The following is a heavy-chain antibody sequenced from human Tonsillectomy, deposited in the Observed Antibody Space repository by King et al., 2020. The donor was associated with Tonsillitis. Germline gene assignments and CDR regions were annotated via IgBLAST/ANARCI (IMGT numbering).Heavy chain of an antibody. J-gene: IGHJ4*02. CDR2: IYYSGST. Sequence: QLQESGPGLVKASETLSLTCTVSGGSVSSAGYYWSWIRQPPGKGLEWIGYIYYSGSTNYNPSLKSRVTISVDTSKNQFSLNLSPVTAADTAVYYCARDLYNSGYHYFDYWGQGTLVTVSS. CDR3: ARDLYNSGYHYFDY. V-gene: IGHV4-61*08. D-gene: IGHD6-19*01. CDR1: GGSVSSAGYY.